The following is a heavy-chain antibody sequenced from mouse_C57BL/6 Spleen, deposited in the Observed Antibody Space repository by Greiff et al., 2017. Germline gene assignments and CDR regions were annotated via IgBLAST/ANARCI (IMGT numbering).Heavy chain of an antibody. V-gene: IGHV5-9-1*02. CDR3: TRDSFSNYVNYAMDY. Sequence: EVKLVESGEGLVKPGGSLKLSCAASGFTFSSYAMSWVRQTPEKRLEWVAYISSGGDYIYYADTVKGRFTISRDNARNTLYLQMSSLKSEDTAMYYCTRDSFSNYVNYAMDYWGQGTSVTVSS. CDR2: ISSGGDYI. D-gene: IGHD2-5*01. CDR1: GFTFSSYA. J-gene: IGHJ4*01.